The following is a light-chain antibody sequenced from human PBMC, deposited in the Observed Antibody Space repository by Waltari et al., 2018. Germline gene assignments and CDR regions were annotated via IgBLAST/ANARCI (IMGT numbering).Light chain of an antibody. CDR1: SSDIGRYDL. CDR3: FSYAGNYIWV. CDR2: DVT. Sequence: QSALTQPAAVSGSPGQSVTISCTGASSDIGRYDLVSWYQQHPGNAPKLVISDVTKRPSGVSDRFSGSKSGDTASLTISGLQFEDEADYYCFSYAGNYIWVFGGGTRLTVL. V-gene: IGLV2-23*02. J-gene: IGLJ3*02.